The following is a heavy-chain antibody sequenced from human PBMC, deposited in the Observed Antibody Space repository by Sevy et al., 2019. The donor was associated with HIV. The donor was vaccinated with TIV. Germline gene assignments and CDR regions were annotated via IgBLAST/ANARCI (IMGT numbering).Heavy chain of an antibody. J-gene: IGHJ3*02. D-gene: IGHD3-16*01. Sequence: GGSLRLSCAASGFTFSYYAMTWVRQAPGKGLEWVSAISGSGDTTYYAESVKGRFTISRDNSRRTLYLQINSLRAEDTAIYFCAKEGYRLPGADAIDIWGQGTMVTVSS. CDR1: GFTFSYYA. CDR3: AKEGYRLPGADAIDI. CDR2: ISGSGDTT. V-gene: IGHV3-23*01.